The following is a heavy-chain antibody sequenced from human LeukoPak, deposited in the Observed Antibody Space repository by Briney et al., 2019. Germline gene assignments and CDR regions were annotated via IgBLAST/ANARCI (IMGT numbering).Heavy chain of an antibody. CDR3: ARDPRIKDPPNYYYYMDV. CDR1: GFTFSSYE. V-gene: IGHV3-48*03. CDR2: ISSSGSTI. Sequence: AGTLRLSCAASGFTFSSYEMNWVRQGQGNGLEWVSYISSSGSTIYYADSVRGRFTISRDNAKNSLYLQMNSQRAEDTAVYYCARDPRIKDPPNYYYYMDVGGKGTTVTVS. J-gene: IGHJ6*03. D-gene: IGHD5-24*01.